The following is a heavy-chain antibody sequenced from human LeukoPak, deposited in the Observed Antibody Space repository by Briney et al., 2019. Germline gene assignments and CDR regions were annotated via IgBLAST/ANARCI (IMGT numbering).Heavy chain of an antibody. Sequence: PSETLSLTCTVSGGSISSYYWSWIRQPPGKGLEWIGYIYYSGSTNYNPSLKSRVTISVDTSKNQFSLKLSSVTAADTAVYYCARHKRGDGYNFFNLVWGRGEDYFDYWGQGTLVTVSS. CDR3: ARHKRGDGYNFFNLVWGRGEDYFDY. V-gene: IGHV4-59*08. CDR2: IYYSGST. D-gene: IGHD5-24*01. CDR1: GGSISSYY. J-gene: IGHJ4*02.